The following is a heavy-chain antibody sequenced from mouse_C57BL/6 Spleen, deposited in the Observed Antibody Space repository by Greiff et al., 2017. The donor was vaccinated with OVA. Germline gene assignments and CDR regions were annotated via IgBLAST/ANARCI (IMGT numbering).Heavy chain of an antibody. Sequence: QVQPQQPGAELVKPGASVKLSCKASGYTFTCYWMHWVKQSPGQGLGLVGMIHPNSGRSNYNEKFKSKATLTVDKSSSTAYMQLSSLTSEDSAVYYCARRYHSSGYKDDWGQGTTLTVSS. J-gene: IGHJ2*01. CDR1: GYTFTCYW. CDR2: IHPNSGRS. CDR3: ARRYHSSGYKDD. D-gene: IGHD3-2*02. V-gene: IGHV1-64*01.